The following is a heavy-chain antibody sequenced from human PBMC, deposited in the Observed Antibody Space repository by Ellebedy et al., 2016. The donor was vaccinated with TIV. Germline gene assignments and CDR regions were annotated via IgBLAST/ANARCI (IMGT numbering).Heavy chain of an antibody. Sequence: GESLKISXAASGFSFSSFAMTWVRQAPGKGLEWVSTISGPGSVTYYADSVKGRFTISRDNSKNTLYLQMNSLRAEDTALYYCAKNFQWLGELNLDYWGQGTLVTVSS. D-gene: IGHD3-9*01. J-gene: IGHJ4*02. CDR3: AKNFQWLGELNLDY. CDR1: GFSFSSFA. CDR2: ISGPGSVT. V-gene: IGHV3-23*01.